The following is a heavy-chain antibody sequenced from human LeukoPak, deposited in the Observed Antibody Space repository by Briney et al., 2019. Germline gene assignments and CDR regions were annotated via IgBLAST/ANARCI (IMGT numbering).Heavy chain of an antibody. V-gene: IGHV4-4*02. CDR3: ARIEVNTGFDY. CDR2: IXHSGST. Sequence: SETLSLTCXXSGGSIXXXXXXXXVRXPPXXXXXXIGEIXHSGSTTYNXSLKXXXTIXXXKSKNQFSLKLSSVTAADTAVYYCARIEVNTGFDYWGQGTLVTVSS. CDR1: GGSIXXXXX. J-gene: IGHJ4*02. D-gene: IGHD3-22*01.